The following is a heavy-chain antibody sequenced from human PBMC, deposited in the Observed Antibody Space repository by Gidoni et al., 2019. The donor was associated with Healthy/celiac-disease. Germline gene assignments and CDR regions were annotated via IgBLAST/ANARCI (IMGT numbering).Heavy chain of an antibody. CDR1: GFTFSSYA. CDR2: ISGSGGST. Sequence: AASGFTFSSYAMSWVRQAPGKGLEWVSAISGSGGSTYYADSVKGRFTISRDNSKNTLYLQMNSLRAEDTAVYYCATTKMVDSSGYYPFDYWGQGTLVTVSS. J-gene: IGHJ4*02. CDR3: ATTKMVDSSGYYPFDY. V-gene: IGHV3-23*01. D-gene: IGHD3-22*01.